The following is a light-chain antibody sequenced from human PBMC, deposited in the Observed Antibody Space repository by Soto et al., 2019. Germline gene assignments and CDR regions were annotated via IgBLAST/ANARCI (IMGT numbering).Light chain of an antibody. Sequence: DIQMTQSPSSLSASVGDRVTITCRASQNINNFLNWFQQKPGKAPKPLIYGASSLQSGVPSRFNGNEYRTDVTLTTSSLQPEDYVPYFSQKGHPPPRTFGRGTNVEI. CDR2: GAS. CDR1: QNINNF. CDR3: QKGHPPPRT. V-gene: IGKV1-39*01. J-gene: IGKJ4*02.